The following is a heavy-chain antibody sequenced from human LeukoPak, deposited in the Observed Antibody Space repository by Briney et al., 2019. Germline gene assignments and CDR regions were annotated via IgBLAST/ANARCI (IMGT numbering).Heavy chain of an antibody. J-gene: IGHJ4*02. CDR3: ARPHSTGWKY. V-gene: IGHV5-51*01. CDR2: IYPDDSDT. Sequence: GESLKISCKDSGYSFTSYWIGWVRQMPGKGLEWLGIIYPDDSDTKYSPSFQGQVTISVDKSISTAYLQWSCLKASDTAMYYCARPHSTGWKYWGQGTLVTVSS. D-gene: IGHD6-19*01. CDR1: GYSFTSYW.